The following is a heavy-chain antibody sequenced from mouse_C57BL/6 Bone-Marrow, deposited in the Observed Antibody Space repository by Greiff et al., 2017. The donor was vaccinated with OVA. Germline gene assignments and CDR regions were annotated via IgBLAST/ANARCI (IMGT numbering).Heavy chain of an antibody. Sequence: EVQLQQSGPELVKPGASVKISCKASGYTFTDYYMNWVQQSHGQSLEWIGDINPNTGGTSYNQKFKGKATLTVDRSSSTAYMELRSLTSEDSAVYYCASPRYDYDESWFAYWGQVTLVTVSA. J-gene: IGHJ3*01. CDR2: INPNTGGT. V-gene: IGHV1-26*01. CDR3: ASPRYDYDESWFAY. CDR1: GYTFTDYY. D-gene: IGHD2-4*01.